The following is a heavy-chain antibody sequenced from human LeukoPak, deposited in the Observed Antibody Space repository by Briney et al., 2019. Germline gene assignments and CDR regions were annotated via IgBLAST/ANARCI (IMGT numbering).Heavy chain of an antibody. V-gene: IGHV4-39*01. CDR1: GGSISSSNYY. Sequence: SETLSLTCTVSGGSISSSNYYWGWIRQPPGKGLEWIGSIYYSGSTYYNPSLKSRVTISVDTSKNQFSLKLSSVTAADTAVYYCARRTLRLGELLPFDYWGQGTLVTVSS. CDR2: IYYSGST. CDR3: ARRTLRLGELLPFDY. D-gene: IGHD3-16*01. J-gene: IGHJ4*02.